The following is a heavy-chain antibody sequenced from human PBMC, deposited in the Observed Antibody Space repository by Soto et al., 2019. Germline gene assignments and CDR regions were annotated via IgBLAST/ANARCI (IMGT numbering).Heavy chain of an antibody. CDR3: ARSSSPAYVMDV. Sequence: GESLKISCKGSGYSFTSYWISWVRQMPGKGLEWMGRIDPSDSYTNYSPSFQGHVTISADKSISTAYLQWSSLKASDTDLSYCARSSSPAYVMDVWGPGTKVPVSS. CDR1: GYSFTSYW. CDR2: IDPSDSYT. J-gene: IGHJ6*02. V-gene: IGHV5-10-1*01.